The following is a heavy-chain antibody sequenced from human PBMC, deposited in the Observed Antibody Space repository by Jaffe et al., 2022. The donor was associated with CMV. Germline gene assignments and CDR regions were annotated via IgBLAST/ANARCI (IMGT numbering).Heavy chain of an antibody. V-gene: IGHV3-48*03. D-gene: IGHD6-13*01. CDR1: GFTFSSYE. CDR2: ISSSGSTI. Sequence: EVQLVESGGGLVQPGGSLRLSCAASGFTFSSYEMNWVRQAPGKGLEWVSYISSSGSTIYYADSVKGRFTISRDNAKNSLYLQMNSLRAEDTAVYYCAREVAAAGIDYWGQGTLVTVSS. CDR3: AREVAAAGIDY. J-gene: IGHJ4*02.